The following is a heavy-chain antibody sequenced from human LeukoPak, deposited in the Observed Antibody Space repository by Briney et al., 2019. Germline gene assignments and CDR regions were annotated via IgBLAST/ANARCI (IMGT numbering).Heavy chain of an antibody. CDR1: GYPFRNYD. J-gene: IGHJ2*01. CDR3: ARAGDGDYALDL. V-gene: IGHV1-8*01. CDR2: INPHSGKT. Sequence: ASVKVSCKTSGYPFRNYDINWVRQATGQGLEWMGWINPHSGKTGYAQKFQGRVTMTTDTSASTAYMELSSLRSEDTAVYYCARAGDGDYALDLWGRGTLVTASS. D-gene: IGHD4-17*01.